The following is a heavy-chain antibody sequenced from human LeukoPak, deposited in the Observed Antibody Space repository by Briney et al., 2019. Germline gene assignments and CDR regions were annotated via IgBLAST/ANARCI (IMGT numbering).Heavy chain of an antibody. J-gene: IGHJ4*02. CDR1: GFTFSSYT. CDR3: VRDFLGESAAVGY. CDR2: ISPSGSST. V-gene: IGHV3-21*01. D-gene: IGHD6-25*01. Sequence: PGGSLRLSCVGTGFTFSSYTMNWVRQAPGKGLEWVSSISPSGSSTWHADSVRGRSTSSRDNARNSVHLQMDSLRAEDTAVYFCVRDFLGESAAVGYWGQGTLVTVSS.